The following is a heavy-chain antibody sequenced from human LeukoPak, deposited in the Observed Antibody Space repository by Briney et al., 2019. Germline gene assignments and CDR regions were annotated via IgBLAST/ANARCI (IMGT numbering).Heavy chain of an antibody. CDR3: AKGMRQWLVIFDY. CDR1: GFTVSSNY. V-gene: IGHV3-53*01. D-gene: IGHD6-19*01. Sequence: PGGSLRLSCAASGFTVSSNYMTWVRQALGKGLEWVSVIYSDGSTYYADSVKGRFTISRDNSKNTLYLQMNSLRAEDTAVYYCAKGMRQWLVIFDYWGQGTLVTVSS. J-gene: IGHJ4*02. CDR2: IYSDGST.